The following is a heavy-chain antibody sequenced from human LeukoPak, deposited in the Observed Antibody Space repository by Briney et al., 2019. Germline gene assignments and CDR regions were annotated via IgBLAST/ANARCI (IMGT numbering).Heavy chain of an antibody. D-gene: IGHD3-22*01. CDR3: ARDRKYYYDSSGYLFDY. CDR2: IYTSGST. Sequence: SETLSLTCTVSGGSISSYYWSWIRQPAGKGLEWIGRIYTSGSTNYNPPLKSRVTISVDTPKNQFSLKLSSVTAADTAVYYCARDRKYYYDSSGYLFDYWGQGTLVTVSS. J-gene: IGHJ4*02. CDR1: GGSISSYY. V-gene: IGHV4-4*07.